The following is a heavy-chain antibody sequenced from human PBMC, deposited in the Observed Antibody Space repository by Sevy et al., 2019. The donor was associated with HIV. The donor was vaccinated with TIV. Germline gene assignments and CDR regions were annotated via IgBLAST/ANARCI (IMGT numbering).Heavy chain of an antibody. CDR3: ARMGYSYGYAVDF. CDR1: GYTFTCFD. V-gene: IGHV1-8*01. D-gene: IGHD5-18*01. Sequence: ASVKVSCKASGYTFTCFDMKWVRQAPGQGLEWMGWMNPRNGNTGYAQNFQGRVIMTSNISISTAYMELSNLRSEDTAVYYCARMGYSYGYAVDFWGQGDLVTVSS. J-gene: IGHJ4*02. CDR2: MNPRNGNT.